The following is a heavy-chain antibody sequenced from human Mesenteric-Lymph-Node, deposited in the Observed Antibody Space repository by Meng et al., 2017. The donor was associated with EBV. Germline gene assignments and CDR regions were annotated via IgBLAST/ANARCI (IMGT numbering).Heavy chain of an antibody. D-gene: IGHD5-12*01. V-gene: IGHV2-5*02. Sequence: QITLKESGPTLXXXXXTXTLXXXXSGFSFTTSGVRVGWVRQPPGKALEWLALIYWDDDERYSPSLKNRLTVTKDTSKNQVVLTMTNMDPADTGTYYCAHRRREDTGYHSAFHYWGPGILVTVSS. CDR2: IYWDDDE. J-gene: IGHJ4*02. CDR1: GFSFTTSGVR. CDR3: AHRRREDTGYHSAFHY.